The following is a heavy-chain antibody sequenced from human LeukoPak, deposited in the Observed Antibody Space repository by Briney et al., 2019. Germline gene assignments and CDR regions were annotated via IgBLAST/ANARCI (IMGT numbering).Heavy chain of an antibody. V-gene: IGHV3-23*01. Sequence: GGSLRLSCAASGFTFSNYAMSWVRQAPGKGLQWVSGISGSGGSTSFADSVKGRFTFSRDNSKNTVYLQMNSLRADDTAVYYCAKSHGDYYYHYGMDVWGQGTTVTVSS. CDR3: AKSHGDYYYHYGMDV. J-gene: IGHJ6*02. CDR2: ISGSGGST. CDR1: GFTFSNYA.